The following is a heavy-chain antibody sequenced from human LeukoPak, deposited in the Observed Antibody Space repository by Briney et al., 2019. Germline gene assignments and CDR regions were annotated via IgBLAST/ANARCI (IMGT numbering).Heavy chain of an antibody. V-gene: IGHV3-7*01. J-gene: IGHJ4*02. D-gene: IGHD2-21*01. CDR3: ARVVFPSRVSDY. Sequence: GSLRLSCAASGFTFSSYWMSWVRQAPGKGLEWVANIKQDGSEKYYVDSVKGRFTISKDNAKNSLYLQMNSLRAEDTAVYYCARVVFPSRVSDYWGQGTLVTVSS. CDR2: IKQDGSEK. CDR1: GFTFSSYW.